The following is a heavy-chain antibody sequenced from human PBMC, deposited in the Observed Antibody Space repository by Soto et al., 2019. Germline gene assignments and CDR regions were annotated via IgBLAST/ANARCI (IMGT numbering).Heavy chain of an antibody. CDR1: GGSISSAGYY. CDR2: INYSGST. Sequence: QVQLQESGPGLVKPSQTLSLTCTVSGGSISSAGYYWSWIRQHPGKGLERVGYINYSGSTYYNKSLKSRVTLSVDTSKNQFSRKLSSVTAAGPAVYYCARGPPGDPWCQGTLVTVSS. V-gene: IGHV4-31*03. CDR3: ARGPPGDP. J-gene: IGHJ5*02.